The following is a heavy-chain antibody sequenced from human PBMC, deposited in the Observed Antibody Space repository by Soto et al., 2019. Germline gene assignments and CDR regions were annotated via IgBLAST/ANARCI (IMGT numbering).Heavy chain of an antibody. D-gene: IGHD1-7*01. V-gene: IGHV3-21*01. CDR2: ISSSSSYI. CDR1: GFTFSSYS. J-gene: IGHJ4*02. Sequence: GGSLRLSCAASGFTFSSYSMNWVRQAPGKGLEWVSSISSSSSYIYYADSVKGRFTISRDNAKNSLYLQMNSLRAEDTAVYYCARDNRITGTTDDYWGQGTLVTVSS. CDR3: ARDNRITGTTDDY.